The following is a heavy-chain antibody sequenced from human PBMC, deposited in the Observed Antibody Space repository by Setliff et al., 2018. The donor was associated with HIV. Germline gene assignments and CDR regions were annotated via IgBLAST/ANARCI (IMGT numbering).Heavy chain of an antibody. CDR2: ISAYNGNT. V-gene: IGHV1-18*01. CDR3: ARDPSSGIYYDSSGQYFQN. Sequence: SCKASGYIFTSYGISWVRQAPGQGLEWMGWISAYNGNTNYAQKFQGRVSMTIDTSTSTAYMGLRSLRPDDTAVYFCARDPSSGIYYDSSGQYFQNWGQGTLVTV. J-gene: IGHJ1*01. CDR1: GYIFTSYG. D-gene: IGHD3-22*01.